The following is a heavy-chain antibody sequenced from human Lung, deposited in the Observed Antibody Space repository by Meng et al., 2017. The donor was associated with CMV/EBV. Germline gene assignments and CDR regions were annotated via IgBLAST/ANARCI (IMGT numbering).Heavy chain of an antibody. CDR1: GVTFSSYS. CDR2: ISSSSNYI. D-gene: IGHD3-3*01. CDR3: ARAFTPITIFEPDGL. Sequence: SGVTFSSYSMNWVRQAPGKGLEWVSSISSSSNYIYYADSERDRFNISRDNDKNSLYLQMNSLRAEDTAVYYCARAFTPITIFEPDGLWGQGTLVTVSS. J-gene: IGHJ4*02. V-gene: IGHV3-21*01.